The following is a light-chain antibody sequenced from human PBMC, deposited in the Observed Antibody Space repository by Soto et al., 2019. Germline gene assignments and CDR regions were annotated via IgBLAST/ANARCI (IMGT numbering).Light chain of an antibody. CDR1: SSNIGSNY. CDR3: AAWDDSTWV. CDR2: RNN. Sequence: QSVLTQPHSASGTPGQRVTISCSGSSSNIGSNYVYWYQQLPGTAPKLLIYRNNQRPSGVPDRFSGSKSGTSASLAISGLRSEDEADYYCAAWDDSTWVFGGGTKLTVL. J-gene: IGLJ3*02. V-gene: IGLV1-47*01.